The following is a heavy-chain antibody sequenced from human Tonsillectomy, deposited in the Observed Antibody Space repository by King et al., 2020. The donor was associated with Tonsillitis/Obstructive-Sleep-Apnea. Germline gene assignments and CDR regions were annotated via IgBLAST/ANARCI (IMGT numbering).Heavy chain of an antibody. J-gene: IGHJ4*02. CDR2: INVSGRYT. CDR3: AKGSHDFDY. CDR1: GFTFGSYA. Sequence: VQLVESGGGLVQPGGSLRLSCAASGFTFGSYAMTWVRQAPGKGLDWVSTINVSGRYTYYADSVKGRFTISRDNSKSTLFLQMNSLRAEDTAVYYCAKGSHDFDYWGQGTLVTVSS. V-gene: IGHV3-23*04.